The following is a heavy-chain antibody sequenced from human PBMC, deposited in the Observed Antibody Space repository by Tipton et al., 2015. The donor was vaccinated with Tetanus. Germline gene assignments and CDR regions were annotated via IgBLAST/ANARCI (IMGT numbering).Heavy chain of an antibody. V-gene: IGHV4-61*08. D-gene: IGHD3-3*01. CDR1: GVSLRGGDYH. Sequence: GLVKPSETLSLTCTVSGVSLRGGDYHWSWIRQPPGKGLEWLAYISGSGTTNSNYYLKSRITMTRDTSRNQFSLTLTSVTAADTAVYYCARANYDSFKKGPFDSWGQGSLVIVSS. J-gene: IGHJ4*02. CDR3: ARANYDSFKKGPFDS. CDR2: ISGSGTT.